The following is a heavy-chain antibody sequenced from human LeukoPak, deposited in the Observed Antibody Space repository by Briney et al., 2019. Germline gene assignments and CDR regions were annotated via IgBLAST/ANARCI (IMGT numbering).Heavy chain of an antibody. J-gene: IGHJ4*02. Sequence: GGSLRLSCAASGFTVSSNYMSWVRQAPGKGLEWVSLIYSGGITYYADSVRGRFTISRDNSKNTLCLQMNSLRAEDTAIYYCARVDIEAAGFDYWGQGILVTVSS. D-gene: IGHD6-13*01. CDR2: IYSGGIT. CDR3: ARVDIEAAGFDY. CDR1: GFTVSSNY. V-gene: IGHV3-66*01.